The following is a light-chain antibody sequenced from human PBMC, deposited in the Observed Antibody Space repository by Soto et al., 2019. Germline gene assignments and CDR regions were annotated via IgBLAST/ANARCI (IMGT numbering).Light chain of an antibody. CDR2: SAS. J-gene: IGKJ1*01. Sequence: DIQMAHSPSSLSASVGDRVTITCRADQSISRYLNWYQQKPGRAPNLLIYSASTLQSGVPSRFSGSGSETDFTLTISSLQPEDFATYYCQQGYSAPWTFGQGTKVDIK. V-gene: IGKV1-39*01. CDR1: QSISRY. CDR3: QQGYSAPWT.